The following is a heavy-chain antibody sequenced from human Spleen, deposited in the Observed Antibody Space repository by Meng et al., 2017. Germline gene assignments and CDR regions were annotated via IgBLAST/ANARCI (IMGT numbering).Heavy chain of an antibody. D-gene: IGHD6-19*01. CDR1: GGSISTSGYY. V-gene: IGHV4-39*01. CDR2: IGHSGFT. J-gene: IGHJ5*02. CDR3: VRSSGWVRTGFDP. Sequence: QPQLQESGPGLVKPSEALSLTWSASGGSISTSGYYWGWIRQPPVKGLEWIGSIGHSGFTYYPPSPKNRVTVSIVTSKSQFSLKLTAVTAADTAVYYCVRSSGWVRTGFDPWGQGTLVTVSS.